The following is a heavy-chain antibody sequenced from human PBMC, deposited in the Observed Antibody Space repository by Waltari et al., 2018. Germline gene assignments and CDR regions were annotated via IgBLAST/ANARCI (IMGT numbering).Heavy chain of an antibody. Sequence: EVQLVESGGGLVQPGGSLRLSCAVSGFTFNSYWMGWVRQAPGNGLEGVANIRPDVSHQYYLDSGKGRFSISRDNAKNSLYLLMNSLRAEDTAIYYCAYLGPTGSDHYLDYWGQGTLVTVSS. CDR2: IRPDVSHQ. CDR3: AYLGPTGSDHYLDY. CDR1: GFTFNSYW. J-gene: IGHJ4*02. D-gene: IGHD3-3*01. V-gene: IGHV3-7*01.